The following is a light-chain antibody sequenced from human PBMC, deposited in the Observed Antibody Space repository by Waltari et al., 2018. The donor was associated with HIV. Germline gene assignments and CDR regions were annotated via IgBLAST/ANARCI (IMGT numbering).Light chain of an antibody. V-gene: IGKV2-30*01. J-gene: IGKJ1*01. Sequence: DVVLTQSPLSLAVTLGQPASISCTSSQSLLFGDGYTYLNWFHQRPGQPPRRLIYKISSRASGVPDRISGSGSGTNVTLNITRVEAGDVGVFYCMQGAHWPPWTFGPGTKVEIK. CDR1: QSLLFGDGYTY. CDR2: KIS. CDR3: MQGAHWPPWT.